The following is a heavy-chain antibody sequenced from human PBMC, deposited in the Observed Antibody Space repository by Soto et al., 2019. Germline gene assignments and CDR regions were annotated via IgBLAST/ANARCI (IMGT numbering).Heavy chain of an antibody. CDR1: GNTFTSYD. D-gene: IGHD3-10*01. CDR2: INPNSGNI. J-gene: IGHJ4*02. V-gene: IGHV1-8*01. Sequence: ASVKVSCKASGNTFTSYDINWVRQATGHGLEWMGWINPNSGNIGYAQKFQGRVTMTRDTAIRTAYMEVSRLRSDNTAVYYCARGRASGSYYLLDYWGQGTLVTVSS. CDR3: ARGRASGSYYLLDY.